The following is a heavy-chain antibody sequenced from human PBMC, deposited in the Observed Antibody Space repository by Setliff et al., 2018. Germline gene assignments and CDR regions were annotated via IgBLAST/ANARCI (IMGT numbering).Heavy chain of an antibody. Sequence: ASVKVSCKASGYTFINYDINWVRQATGQGLEWMGWMNPNSGNTGYAQKYQGKVTMTRNTSISTAYMELSSLRSDDTAVYYCARTPPNRGLSNGWYVDYWGQGALVTVSS. CDR2: MNPNSGNT. J-gene: IGHJ4*02. V-gene: IGHV1-8*01. CDR3: ARTPPNRGLSNGWYVDY. CDR1: GYTFINYD. D-gene: IGHD6-19*01.